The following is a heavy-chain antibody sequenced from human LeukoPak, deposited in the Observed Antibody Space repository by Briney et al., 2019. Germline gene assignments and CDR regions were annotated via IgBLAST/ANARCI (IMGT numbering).Heavy chain of an antibody. J-gene: IGHJ4*02. CDR2: ISSSSSYI. D-gene: IGHD3-22*01. V-gene: IGHV3-21*01. Sequence: GGSLRLSCAASGFTFSSYSMNWVRQAPGKGLEWVSPISSSSSYIYYADSVKGRFTISRDNAKNSLYLQMNSLRAEDTAVYYCASNDGYYDSSGYHGDYWGQGTLVTVSS. CDR1: GFTFSSYS. CDR3: ASNDGYYDSSGYHGDY.